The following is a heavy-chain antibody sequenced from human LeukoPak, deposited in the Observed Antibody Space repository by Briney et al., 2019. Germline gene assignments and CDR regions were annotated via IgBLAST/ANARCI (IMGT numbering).Heavy chain of an antibody. CDR2: IKSKTDGGTT. CDR1: GFTFSNAW. Sequence: GGSLRLSCAASGFTFSNAWMSWVRQAPGKGLEWVGRIKSKTDGGTTDYAAPVKGRFTISRDDSKNTLYLQMSSLKTEDTAVYYCTTRTTVVTDAFDIWGQGTMVTVSS. D-gene: IGHD4-23*01. V-gene: IGHV3-15*01. J-gene: IGHJ3*02. CDR3: TTRTTVVTDAFDI.